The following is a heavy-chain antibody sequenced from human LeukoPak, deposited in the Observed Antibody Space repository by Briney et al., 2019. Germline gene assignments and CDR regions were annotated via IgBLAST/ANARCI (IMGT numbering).Heavy chain of an antibody. CDR3: ARDRSSSGYCSSTSCYDDAFDI. J-gene: IGHJ3*02. CDR2: IYYSGST. V-gene: IGHV4-61*01. CDR1: GGSFSSGSYY. Sequence: PSETLSLTCTVSGGSFSSGSYYWSWIRQPPGTGLEWIGYIYYSGSTNYNPSLKSRVTISVDTSKNQFSLKLSSVTAADTAVYYCARDRSSSGYCSSTSCYDDAFDIWAKGQWSPSLQ. D-gene: IGHD2-2*03.